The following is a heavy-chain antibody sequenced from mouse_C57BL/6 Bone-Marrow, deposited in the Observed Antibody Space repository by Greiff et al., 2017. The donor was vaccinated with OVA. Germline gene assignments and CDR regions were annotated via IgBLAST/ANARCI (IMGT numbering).Heavy chain of an antibody. CDR1: GFSLTSYG. J-gene: IGHJ1*03. Sequence: VQLQQSGPGLVQPSQSLSITCPVSGFSLTSYGVHWVRQSPGKGLEWLGVIWRGGSTDYNAAFMSRLSITKDNSKSQVFFKMNSLQADDTAIYYCAKMSTVVAPDWYFDVWGTGTTVTVSS. V-gene: IGHV2-5*01. CDR2: IWRGGST. CDR3: AKMSTVVAPDWYFDV. D-gene: IGHD1-1*01.